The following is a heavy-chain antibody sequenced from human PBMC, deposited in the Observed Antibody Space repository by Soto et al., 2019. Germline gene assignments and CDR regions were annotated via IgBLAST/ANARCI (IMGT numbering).Heavy chain of an antibody. CDR1: GFTFSDYY. J-gene: IGHJ4*02. V-gene: IGHV3-11*01. D-gene: IGHD3-9*01. Sequence: GGSLRLSCAASGFTFSDYYMSWIRQAPGKGLEWVSYISSSGSTIYYADSVKGRFTISRDNAKNSLYLQMNSLRAEDTAVYYCARAKDILTGYSDFDYWGQGTLVTVSS. CDR3: ARAKDILTGYSDFDY. CDR2: ISSSGSTI.